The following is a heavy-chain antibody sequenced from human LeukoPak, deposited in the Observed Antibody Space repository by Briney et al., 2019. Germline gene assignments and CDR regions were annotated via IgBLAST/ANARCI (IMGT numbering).Heavy chain of an antibody. Sequence: ASVKVSCKASGYTFSSYAMNWVRQAPGQGLEWMGWINTNTGNPAYAQGFTGRFVFSLDTSVSTAYLQISSLQAEDTAVYYCARSNNDGDYLGVGFDYWGQGTLVTVSS. V-gene: IGHV7-4-1*02. CDR3: ARSNNDGDYLGVGFDY. D-gene: IGHD4-17*01. J-gene: IGHJ4*02. CDR1: GYTFSSYA. CDR2: INTNTGNP.